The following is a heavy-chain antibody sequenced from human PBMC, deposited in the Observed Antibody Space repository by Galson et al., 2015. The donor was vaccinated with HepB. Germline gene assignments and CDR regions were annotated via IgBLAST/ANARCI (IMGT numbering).Heavy chain of an antibody. Sequence: SLRLSCAASGFTFSSYSMNWVRQAPGKGLEWVSSISSSSSYIYYADSVKGRFTISRDNAKNSLYLQMNSLRAEDTAVYYCARDGIAVAGTDYWVQGTLVTVSS. V-gene: IGHV3-21*01. CDR3: ARDGIAVAGTDY. D-gene: IGHD6-19*01. J-gene: IGHJ4*02. CDR2: ISSSSSYI. CDR1: GFTFSSYS.